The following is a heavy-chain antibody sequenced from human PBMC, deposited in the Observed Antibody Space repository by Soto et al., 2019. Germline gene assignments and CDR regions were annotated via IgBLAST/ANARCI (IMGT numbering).Heavy chain of an antibody. V-gene: IGHV3-48*01. J-gene: IGHJ4*02. CDR3: ARGEERVDMPSGY. Sequence: PGGSLRLSCAASGFTFSSYSMNWVRQAPGKGLEWVSYISSSSSTIYYADSVKGRFTISRDNAKNSLYLQMNSLRAEDTAVYYCARGEERVDMPSGYWGQGTLVTVSS. CDR1: GFTFSSYS. CDR2: ISSSSSTI. D-gene: IGHD3-16*01.